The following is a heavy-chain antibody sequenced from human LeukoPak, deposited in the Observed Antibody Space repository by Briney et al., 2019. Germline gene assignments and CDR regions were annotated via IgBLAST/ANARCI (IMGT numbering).Heavy chain of an antibody. J-gene: IGHJ4*02. CDR2: ISSSGSTI. Sequence: GGSLRLSCAASGFTFSSYEMNWVRQAPGKGLEWVSYISSSGSTIYYADSVKGRFTISRDNAKNSLYLQMNSLRAEDTAVYHCAREEAEIIDYWGQGTLVTVSS. V-gene: IGHV3-48*03. D-gene: IGHD5-24*01. CDR3: AREEAEIIDY. CDR1: GFTFSSYE.